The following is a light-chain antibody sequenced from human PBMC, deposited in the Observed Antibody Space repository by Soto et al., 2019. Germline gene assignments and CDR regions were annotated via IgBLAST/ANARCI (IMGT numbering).Light chain of an antibody. CDR3: SSYTGNKPYV. J-gene: IGLJ1*01. Sequence: QSVLTLPGSVSGSPGQSITISCTGPSSDYVSWYQQHPGKAPKLLIYDLTIRPSGVSDRFSGSKYGNTASLTISGLQADDEADYYCSSYTGNKPYVFGTGTKVTVL. V-gene: IGLV2-14*01. CDR1: SSDY. CDR2: DLT.